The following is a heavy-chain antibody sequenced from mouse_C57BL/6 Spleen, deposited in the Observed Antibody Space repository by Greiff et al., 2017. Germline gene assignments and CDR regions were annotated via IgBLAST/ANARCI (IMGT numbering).Heavy chain of an antibody. CDR3: ARGITTVVAPFAY. D-gene: IGHD1-1*01. V-gene: IGHV5-4*03. CDR2: ISDGGSYT. J-gene: IGHJ3*01. Sequence: EVMLVESGGGLVKPGGSLKLSCAASGFTFSSYAMSWVRQTPEKRLEWVATISDGGSYTYYPDNVKGRFTISRDNAKNNLYLQMSHLKSEDTAMYYCARGITTVVAPFAYWGQGTLVTVSA. CDR1: GFTFSSYA.